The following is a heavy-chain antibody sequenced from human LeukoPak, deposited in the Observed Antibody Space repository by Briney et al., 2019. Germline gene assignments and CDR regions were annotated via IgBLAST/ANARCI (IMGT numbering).Heavy chain of an antibody. CDR3: ARHKEVGDYYYFDY. CDR2: INQSGGST. V-gene: IGHV1-46*01. Sequence: GASVKVSCKASGYTFTSHYMHWVRQAPGQGLEWMGIINQSGGSTSYTQKFQGRVTMTRDTSTTTVYMELSSLRSQDTAVYYCARHKEVGDYYYFDYWGQGTLVTVSS. J-gene: IGHJ4*02. CDR1: GYTFTSHY. D-gene: IGHD2/OR15-2a*01.